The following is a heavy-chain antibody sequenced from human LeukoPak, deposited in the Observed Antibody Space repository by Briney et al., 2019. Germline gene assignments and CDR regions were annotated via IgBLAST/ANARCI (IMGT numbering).Heavy chain of an antibody. V-gene: IGHV3-23*01. CDR1: GFTFSSYA. Sequence: HPGGSLRLSCAASGFTFSSYAMSWVRQAPGKGLEWVSAISGSGDNTYYADSVRGRFTISRDNSNDTLYLQLNSLRAVDTAVYYCAKHGRYYFGSGTYPFYSWGQGTLVTVSS. D-gene: IGHD3-10*01. J-gene: IGHJ5*01. CDR2: ISGSGDNT. CDR3: AKHGRYYFGSGTYPFYS.